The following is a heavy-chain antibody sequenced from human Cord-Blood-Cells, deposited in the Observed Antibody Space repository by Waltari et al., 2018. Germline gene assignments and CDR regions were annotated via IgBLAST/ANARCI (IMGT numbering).Heavy chain of an antibody. CDR1: GFTCSSYA. CDR2: ISGSGGST. V-gene: IGHV3-23*01. CDR3: AKVWGSGSYYNPFDY. D-gene: IGHD3-10*01. J-gene: IGHJ4*02. Sequence: EVQLLESGGGLVQPGGSLRLSCAASGFTCSSYAMSWVRQAPGKGLEWVSAISGSGGSTYYADSVKGRFTISRDNSKNTLYLQMNSLRAEDTAVYYCAKVWGSGSYYNPFDYWGQGTLVTVSS.